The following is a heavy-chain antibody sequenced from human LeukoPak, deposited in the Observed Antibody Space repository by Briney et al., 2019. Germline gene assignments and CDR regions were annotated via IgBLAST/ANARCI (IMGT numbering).Heavy chain of an antibody. CDR1: GFSFGSYG. J-gene: IGHJ4*02. Sequence: PGGSLRLSCAASGFSFGSYGMHWVRQAPGKGLEWVAFIRYDGSNKYYADSVKGRFTISRDNSKNTLYLQMNSLRAEDTAVYYCARVRDGYNFAPPKPLDYWGQGTLVTVSS. CDR3: ARVRDGYNFAPPKPLDY. D-gene: IGHD5-24*01. CDR2: IRYDGSNK. V-gene: IGHV3-30*02.